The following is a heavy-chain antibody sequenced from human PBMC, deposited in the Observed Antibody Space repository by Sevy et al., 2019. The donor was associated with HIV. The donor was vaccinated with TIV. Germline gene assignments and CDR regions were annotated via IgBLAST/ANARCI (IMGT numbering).Heavy chain of an antibody. D-gene: IGHD4-17*01. CDR1: EFTFSSYG. CDR2: ISGGGTYI. CDR3: ARGTHDYGDYDRDAFDI. J-gene: IGHJ3*02. V-gene: IGHV3-21*01. Sequence: GGSLRLSCATSEFTFSSYGMNWVRQAPGNGLEWVSSISGGGTYIYYANSVKGRFTISRDNAKNSLSLQMNSLRAEDTAVYYCARGTHDYGDYDRDAFDIWGQGTMVTVSS.